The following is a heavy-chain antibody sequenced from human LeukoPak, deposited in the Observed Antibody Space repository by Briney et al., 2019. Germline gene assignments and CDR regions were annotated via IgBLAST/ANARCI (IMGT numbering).Heavy chain of an antibody. CDR1: GYTFTSYY. CDR3: ARDVRFLEWLSYNWFDP. CDR2: INPSGGST. J-gene: IGHJ5*02. V-gene: IGHV1-46*01. Sequence: ASVKVSCKASGYTFTSYYVHWVRQAPGQGLEWMGIINPSGGSTSYAQKFQGRVTMTRDTSTSTVYMELSSLRSEDTAVYYCARDVRFLEWLSYNWFDPWGQGTLVTVSS. D-gene: IGHD3-3*01.